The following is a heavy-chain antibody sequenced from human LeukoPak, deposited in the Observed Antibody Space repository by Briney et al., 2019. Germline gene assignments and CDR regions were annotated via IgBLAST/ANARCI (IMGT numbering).Heavy chain of an antibody. D-gene: IGHD6-19*01. V-gene: IGHV6-1*01. Sequence: PSQTLSLTCAISGDSVSSNSAAWNWIRQSPSRGLEWLGRTYYRSKWYNDYAVSVKTRITINPDTSKNQFSLQLNCVTPEDTAVYYCARATHRYSSGWSDRGLEAFDIWGQGTMVTVSS. CDR2: TYYRSKWYN. CDR3: ARATHRYSSGWSDRGLEAFDI. J-gene: IGHJ3*02. CDR1: GDSVSSNSAA.